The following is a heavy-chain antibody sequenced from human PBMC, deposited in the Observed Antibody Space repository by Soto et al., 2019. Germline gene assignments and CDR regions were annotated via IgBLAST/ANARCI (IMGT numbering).Heavy chain of an antibody. V-gene: IGHV3-15*01. CDR2: IKSKTDGGTT. CDR3: TTDPWGYYYDSSGSPFDY. D-gene: IGHD3-22*01. J-gene: IGHJ4*02. CDR1: GFTFSNAW. Sequence: GGSLRLSCAASGFTFSNAWMNWVRQAPGKGLEWVGRIKSKTDGGTTDYAAPVKGRFTISRDDSKNTLYLQMNSLKTEDTAVYYCTTDPWGYYYDSSGSPFDYWGQGTLVTVSS.